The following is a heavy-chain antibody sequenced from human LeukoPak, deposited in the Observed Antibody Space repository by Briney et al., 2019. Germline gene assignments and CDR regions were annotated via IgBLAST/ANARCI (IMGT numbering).Heavy chain of an antibody. CDR2: IRSKANSYAT. CDR1: GFTFSNAW. Sequence: TGGSLRLSCAASGFTFSNAWMSWVRQAPGKGLEWVGRIRSKANSYATAYAASVKGRFTISRDDSKNTAYLQMNSLKTEDTAVYYCTRRDLLWFGEVNDYWGQGTLVTVSS. J-gene: IGHJ4*02. CDR3: TRRDLLWFGEVNDY. D-gene: IGHD3-10*01. V-gene: IGHV3-73*01.